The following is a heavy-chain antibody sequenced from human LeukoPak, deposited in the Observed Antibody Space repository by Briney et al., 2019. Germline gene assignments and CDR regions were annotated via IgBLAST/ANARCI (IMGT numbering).Heavy chain of an antibody. CDR2: IEQNGAEQ. V-gene: IGHV3-7*05. CDR1: GFTFSHYW. J-gene: IGHJ4*02. Sequence: GGSLRLSCSASGFTFSHYWMTWVRQAPGKGLEWVAHIEQNGAEQYYVDSVRGRFTISRVNAKNSLLLQMNSLRGEDTAVYYCATDLQWNTLDSWGQGTLVTVSS. CDR3: ATDLQWNTLDS. D-gene: IGHD6-19*01.